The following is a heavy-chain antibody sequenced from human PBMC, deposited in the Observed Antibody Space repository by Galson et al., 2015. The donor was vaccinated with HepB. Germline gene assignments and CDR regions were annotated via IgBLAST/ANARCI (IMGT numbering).Heavy chain of an antibody. J-gene: IGHJ6*02. Sequence: SLRHSCPSSGFVFSKSYMSWIRQAPGKGLEWISYISNSGATIHYAASVRGLFTISRDNAKNSLYLQINRLRAEDTAVYYCARERVVIPTTGMDVWGQGTTVTVSS. D-gene: IGHD3-3*01. CDR2: ISNSGATI. V-gene: IGHV3-11*01. CDR1: GFVFSKSY. CDR3: ARERVVIPTTGMDV.